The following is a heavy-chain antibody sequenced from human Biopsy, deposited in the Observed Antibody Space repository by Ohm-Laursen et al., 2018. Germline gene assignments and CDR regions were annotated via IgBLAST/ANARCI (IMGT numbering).Heavy chain of an antibody. V-gene: IGHV4-59*01. J-gene: IGHJ4*02. D-gene: IGHD3-3*01. CDR1: GGSISDDY. Sequence: PGTLSLTWTVSGGSISDDYCNWIWQRPGQGLEVIGYISSGGRAKYNPSLKSRLTISLDTSKNQLSLRLSSVTAADSAIYYCARERQFRFLEGAFDYWGQGILVTVSS. CDR3: ARERQFRFLEGAFDY. CDR2: ISSGGRA.